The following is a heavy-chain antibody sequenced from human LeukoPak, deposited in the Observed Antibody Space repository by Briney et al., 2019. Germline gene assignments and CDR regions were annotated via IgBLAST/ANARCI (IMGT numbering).Heavy chain of an antibody. D-gene: IGHD6-13*01. CDR2: ISYDGSNK. V-gene: IGHV3-30*03. CDR3: AASLYSSSWYGDYYYYYYMDV. CDR1: GFTFSSYG. Sequence: PGGSLRLSCAASGFTFSSYGMHWVRQAPGKGLEWVAVISYDGSNKYYADSVKGRFTISRDNSKNTLYLQMNSLRAEDTAVYYCAASLYSSSWYGDYYYYYYMDVWGKGTTVTVSS. J-gene: IGHJ6*03.